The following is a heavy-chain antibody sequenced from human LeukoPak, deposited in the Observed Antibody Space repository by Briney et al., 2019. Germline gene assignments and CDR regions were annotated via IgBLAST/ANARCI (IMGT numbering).Heavy chain of an antibody. D-gene: IGHD6-19*01. CDR3: AKAHSSGWATIDY. Sequence: GRSLRLSCAASGFTFDDYAMHWVRQAPGKGLEWVSGISWNSGSIGYADSVKGRFTISGDNAKNSLYLQMNSLRAEDTALYYCAKAHSSGWATIDYWGQGTLVTVSS. J-gene: IGHJ4*02. CDR1: GFTFDDYA. V-gene: IGHV3-9*01. CDR2: ISWNSGSI.